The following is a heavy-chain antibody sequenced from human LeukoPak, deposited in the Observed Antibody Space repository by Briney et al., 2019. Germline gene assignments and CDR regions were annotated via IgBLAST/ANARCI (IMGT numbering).Heavy chain of an antibody. D-gene: IGHD2-2*01. J-gene: IGHJ4*02. Sequence: GGSLRLSCAASGFTFCSYGMHWVREAPGKGVDWLAVVWYDDAVKNYADSVKGRFTISRDNSKNTLFLQMNNLSAEDTAVYYCAKVSLIVVVPASFDYWGQGTLVTVSS. V-gene: IGHV3-33*06. CDR1: GFTFCSYG. CDR3: AKVSLIVVVPASFDY. CDR2: VWYDDAVK.